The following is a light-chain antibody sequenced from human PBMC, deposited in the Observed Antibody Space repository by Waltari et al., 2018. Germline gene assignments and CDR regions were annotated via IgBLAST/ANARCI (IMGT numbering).Light chain of an antibody. CDR1: SSDVGGYNY. CDR2: EVT. J-gene: IGLJ2*01. V-gene: IGLV2-11*01. CDR3: QVGGSGTDPVV. Sequence: QSALTQPRSVSGSPGQSVTISCTGTSSDVGGYNYVSWYQQHPGKVPKLMIYEVTKRPSGVTDRFCGFNSGDTATRRISRAEAGDEADYYCQVGGSGTDPVVFGGGTRLTVL.